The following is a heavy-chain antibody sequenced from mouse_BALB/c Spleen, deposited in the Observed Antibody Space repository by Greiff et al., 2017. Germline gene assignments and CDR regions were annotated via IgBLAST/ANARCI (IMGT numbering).Heavy chain of an antibody. V-gene: IGHV5-17*02. CDR2: ISSGSSTI. D-gene: IGHD1-1*01. CDR1: GFTFSSFG. Sequence: EVMLVESGGGLVQPGGSRKLSCAASGFTFSSFGMHWVRQAPEKGLEWVAYISSGSSTIYYADTVKGRFTISRDNPKNTLFQQMTSLRSEDTAMYDCARYGDGYVGNWGQGTTLTVSS. CDR3: ARYGDGYVGN. J-gene: IGHJ2*01.